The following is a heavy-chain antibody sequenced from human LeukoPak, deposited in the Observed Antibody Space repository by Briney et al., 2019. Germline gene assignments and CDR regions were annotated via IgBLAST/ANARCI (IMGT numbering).Heavy chain of an antibody. D-gene: IGHD4-17*01. CDR3: ARDSGDLRDYYMDV. Sequence: ASVKVSCKASGYTFTGYYMHWVRQAPGQGLEWMGWINPNSGGTNYAQKFQGRVTMTRDTSISTAYMELRSLRSDDTAVYYCARDSGDLRDYYMDVWGKGTTVTISS. V-gene: IGHV1-2*02. CDR2: INPNSGGT. J-gene: IGHJ6*03. CDR1: GYTFTGYY.